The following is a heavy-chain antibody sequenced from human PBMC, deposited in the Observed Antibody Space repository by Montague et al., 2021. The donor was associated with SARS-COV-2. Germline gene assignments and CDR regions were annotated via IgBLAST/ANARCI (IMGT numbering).Heavy chain of an antibody. Sequence: SETLSLTCAVSRGSISNYYWTWIRQSPGKGLEWIGEINQGGAPNYTPSLKSRVTVSLDTSKKQISLKLNSVTVADTAVFFCARGRPVRGSFRHFDSISYGALDIWAQGTLVTVSS. J-gene: IGHJ3*02. D-gene: IGHD3-9*01. CDR1: RGSISNYY. CDR2: INQGGAP. V-gene: IGHV4-34*01. CDR3: ARGRPVRGSFRHFDSISYGALDI.